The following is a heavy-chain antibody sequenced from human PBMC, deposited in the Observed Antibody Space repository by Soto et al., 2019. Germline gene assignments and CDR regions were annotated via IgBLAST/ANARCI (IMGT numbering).Heavy chain of an antibody. V-gene: IGHV4-61*01. Sequence: QVQLQQSGPGLVKPSETLSLTCTVSGGSVSTGSYYWSWIRQPPGTGLEWIGQIYYSRTTNYNPSLNSRGTISVDTLTNQFSRKLSSVTAADTAVYYWARVEPYGGNSEGSWGQGTLVAVSA. J-gene: IGHJ4*02. CDR3: ARVEPYGGNSEGS. CDR1: GGSVSTGSYY. D-gene: IGHD2-21*02. CDR2: IYYSRTT.